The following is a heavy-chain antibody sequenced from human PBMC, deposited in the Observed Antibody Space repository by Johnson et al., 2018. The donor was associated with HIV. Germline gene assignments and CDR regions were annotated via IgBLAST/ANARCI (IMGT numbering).Heavy chain of an antibody. D-gene: IGHD1-1*01. Sequence: QVQLVESGGGVVQPGRSLRLSCASSGFTFSSYAMHWVRQAPGEGLEWVAVISYDGSNKYYADSVKGRFTISRDNSKNTLYLQMHSLRIEDTAGYYCSREELEPDVFDIWGQGTMVTVSS. J-gene: IGHJ3*02. CDR2: ISYDGSNK. CDR3: SREELEPDVFDI. V-gene: IGHV3-30-3*01. CDR1: GFTFSSYA.